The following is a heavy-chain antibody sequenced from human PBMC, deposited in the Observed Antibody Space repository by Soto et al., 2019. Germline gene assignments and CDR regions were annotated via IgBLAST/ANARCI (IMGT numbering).Heavy chain of an antibody. CDR3: VPRDTRIQLGGYYGMDV. J-gene: IGHJ6*02. CDR1: GGTYSSYA. D-gene: IGHD5-18*01. V-gene: IGHV1-69*13. CDR2: IIPIFGTA. Sequence: GAPVKVSCKDRGGTYSSYALSWLQQAPGKGLEWMGGIIPIFGTANYAQKFQGRVTITADESTSTAYMELSSLRSEDTAVYYCVPRDTRIQLGGYYGMDVWGQGTTVTVSS.